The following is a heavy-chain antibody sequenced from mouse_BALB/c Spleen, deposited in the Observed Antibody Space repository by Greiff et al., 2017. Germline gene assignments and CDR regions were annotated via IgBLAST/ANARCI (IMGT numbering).Heavy chain of an antibody. J-gene: IGHJ4*01. D-gene: IGHD1-2*01. V-gene: IGHV3-2*02. Sequence: EVKVEESGPGLVKPSQSLSLTCTVTGYSITSDYAWNWIRQFPGNKLEWMGYISYSGSTSYNPSLKSRISITRDTSKNQFFLQLNSVTTEDTATYYCATFTTATDYYAMDYWGQGTSVTVSS. CDR1: GYSITSDYA. CDR3: ATFTTATDYYAMDY. CDR2: ISYSGST.